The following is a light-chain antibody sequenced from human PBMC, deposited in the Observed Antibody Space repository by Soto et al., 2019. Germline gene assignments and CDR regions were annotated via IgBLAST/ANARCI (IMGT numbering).Light chain of an antibody. J-gene: IGKJ1*01. CDR1: QNIDNL. V-gene: IGKV1-5*01. CDR3: QQYNSYSPT. CDR2: DGS. Sequence: DIQMTQSPSTLSASVGDSFTITCPAIQNIDNLLAWYQQKPGKAPKVVIFDGSRLETGVPSRFRGSGSGTTFTLTISSLQPDDFDTYYCQQYNSYSPTFGPGTKVDIK.